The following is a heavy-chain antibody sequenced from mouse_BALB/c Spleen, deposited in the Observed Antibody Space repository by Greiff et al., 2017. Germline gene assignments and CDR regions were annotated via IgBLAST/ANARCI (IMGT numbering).Heavy chain of an antibody. CDR3: ARRSPYYGSRDWYFDV. CDR1: GYTFSSYW. CDR2: ILPGSGST. V-gene: IGHV1-9*01. Sequence: QVQLQQSGAELMKPGASVKISCKATGYTFSSYWIEWVKQRPGHGLEWIGEILPGSGSTNYNEKFKGKATFTADTSSNTAYMQLSSLTSEDSAVYYCARRSPYYGSRDWYFDVWGAGTTVTVSS. D-gene: IGHD1-1*01. J-gene: IGHJ1*01.